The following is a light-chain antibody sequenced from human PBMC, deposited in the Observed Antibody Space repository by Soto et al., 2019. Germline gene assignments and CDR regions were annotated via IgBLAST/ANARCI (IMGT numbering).Light chain of an antibody. CDR3: KQYNSYWT. CDR2: KAS. CDR1: QSISSW. V-gene: IGKV1-5*03. Sequence: DIQMTQSPSTLSASVGDRVTITCRASQSISSWLAWYQQKPGTAPKLLIYKASSLESGVPSRFSGSGSVTAFTLTISSLQPDDFATYYCKQYNSYWTFGQGTKVEIK. J-gene: IGKJ1*01.